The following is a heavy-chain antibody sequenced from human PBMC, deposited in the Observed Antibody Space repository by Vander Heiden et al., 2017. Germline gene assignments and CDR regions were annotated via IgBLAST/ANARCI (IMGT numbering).Heavy chain of an antibody. CDR2: MNPNSGNT. D-gene: IGHD1-26*01. J-gene: IGHJ4*02. Sequence: QVQLVQPGAAVNKPAASVKVSCKASGYTFTSYDINWVRQATGQGLEWMGWMNPNSGNTGYAQKFQGRVTMTRNTSISTAYMELSSLRSEDTAVYYCARDLNPNTGSRGAFDFWGQGTLVTVSS. CDR1: GYTFTSYD. CDR3: ARDLNPNTGSRGAFDF. V-gene: IGHV1-8*01.